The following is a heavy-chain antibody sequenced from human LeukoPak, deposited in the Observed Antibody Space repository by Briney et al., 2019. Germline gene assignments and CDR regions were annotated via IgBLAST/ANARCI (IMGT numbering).Heavy chain of an antibody. CDR1: GFTFSSYI. CDR3: ARDIGVTMIVVSDAFDI. D-gene: IGHD3-22*01. J-gene: IGHJ3*02. V-gene: IGHV3-21*01. CDR2: ISSSSSYI. Sequence: GGSLRLSCAASGFTFSSYIMNWVRQAPGKGLEWVSSISSSSSYIYYADSVKGRFTISRDNAKNSLYLQMNSLRAEDTAVYYCARDIGVTMIVVSDAFDIWGQGTMVTVSS.